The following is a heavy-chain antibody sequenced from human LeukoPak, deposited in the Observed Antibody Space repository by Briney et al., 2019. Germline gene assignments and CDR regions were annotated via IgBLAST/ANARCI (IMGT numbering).Heavy chain of an antibody. J-gene: IGHJ4*02. Sequence: GGSLRLSCAASGFTFSSYAMHWVRQAPGKGLEWVAVISYDGSNKYYADSVKGRITISRDNSKNTLYLQMNSLRAEDTAVYYCAKGVGYCSGGSCQQFDYWGQGTLVTVSS. D-gene: IGHD2-15*01. V-gene: IGHV3-30*04. CDR3: AKGVGYCSGGSCQQFDY. CDR2: ISYDGSNK. CDR1: GFTFSSYA.